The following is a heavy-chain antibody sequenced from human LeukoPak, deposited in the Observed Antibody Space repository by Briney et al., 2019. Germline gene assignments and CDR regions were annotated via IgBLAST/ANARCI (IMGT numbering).Heavy chain of an antibody. D-gene: IGHD5-12*01. J-gene: IGHJ4*02. Sequence: ASVKVSCKASGYTFTGYYVYWVRQAPGQGLEWMGWINPNSGDTNYAQKFQGRVTMTRDTSISTAYMELSSLRSEDTAVYYCARGLGGYMVAFDYWGQGTLVTVSS. CDR3: ARGLGGYMVAFDY. CDR2: INPNSGDT. CDR1: GYTFTGYY. V-gene: IGHV1-2*02.